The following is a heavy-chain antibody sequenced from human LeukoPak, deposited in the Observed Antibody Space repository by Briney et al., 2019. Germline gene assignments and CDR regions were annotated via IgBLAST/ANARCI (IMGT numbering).Heavy chain of an antibody. CDR2: IYYSGST. D-gene: IGHD2-21*01. CDR3: ARALHPLNFDY. Sequence: SETLSLTCTVSGGSISSYYWSWIRQPPGKGLEWIGYIYYSGSTNYNPSLKSRVTISVDTSKNQFSLKLSSVTAADTAVYCCARALHPLNFDYWGQGTLVTVSS. CDR1: GGSISSYY. V-gene: IGHV4-59*01. J-gene: IGHJ4*02.